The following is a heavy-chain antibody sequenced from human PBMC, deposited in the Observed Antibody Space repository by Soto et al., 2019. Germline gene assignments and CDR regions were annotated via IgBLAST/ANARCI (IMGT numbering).Heavy chain of an antibody. V-gene: IGHV1-18*01. CDR2: ISAYNGNT. D-gene: IGHD2-15*01. CDR1: GYTFTSYG. CDR3: ARVHLPGYCSGGSCLYNWFDP. J-gene: IGHJ5*02. Sequence: ASVKVSCKASGYTFTSYGISWVRQAPGQGLEWIGWISAYNGNTNYAQKLQGRVTMITDTSTSTAYMELRSLRSDDTAVYYCARVHLPGYCSGGSCLYNWFDPWGQGTLVTVSS.